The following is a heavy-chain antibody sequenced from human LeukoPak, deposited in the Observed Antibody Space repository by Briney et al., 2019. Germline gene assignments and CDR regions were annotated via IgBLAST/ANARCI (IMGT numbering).Heavy chain of an antibody. Sequence: ASVKVSCKASGYTFTSYDINWVRQATGQGLEWMGWMNPNSGNTGYAQKFQGRVTMTRDTSISTAYMELSRLRSDDTAVYYCARGVVGASSSWFDPWGQGALVTVSS. CDR2: MNPNSGNT. V-gene: IGHV1-8*01. CDR3: ARGVVGASSSWFDP. D-gene: IGHD1-26*01. CDR1: GYTFTSYD. J-gene: IGHJ5*02.